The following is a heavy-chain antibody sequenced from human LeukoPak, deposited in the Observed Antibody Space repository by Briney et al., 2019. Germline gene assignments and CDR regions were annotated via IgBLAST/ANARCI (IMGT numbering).Heavy chain of an antibody. CDR1: GYSISSSYY. CDR2: IYYSGST. J-gene: IGHJ4*02. Sequence: SETLSLTCTVSGYSISSSYYWSWIRQPPGKGLEWIGYIYYSGSTNYNPSLKSRVTISVDTSKNQFSLKLSSVTAADTAVYYCARARSRYNWNDLKYFDYWGQGTLVTVSS. V-gene: IGHV4-59*01. CDR3: ARARSRYNWNDLKYFDY. D-gene: IGHD1-20*01.